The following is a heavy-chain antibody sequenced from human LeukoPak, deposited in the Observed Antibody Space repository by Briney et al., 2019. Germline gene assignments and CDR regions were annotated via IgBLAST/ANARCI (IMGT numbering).Heavy chain of an antibody. Sequence: ASVTVSCKASGYTFTAYYMHWVRQAPGQGPEWMGWINPNSGGTDYAQKLQGRVTMTRDTSISTAYMELSSLTSDDTAVYYCARDGIYSRNFDAFDIWGQGTMVTVSS. CDR2: INPNSGGT. CDR1: GYTFTAYY. CDR3: ARDGIYSRNFDAFDI. D-gene: IGHD6-13*01. V-gene: IGHV1-2*02. J-gene: IGHJ3*02.